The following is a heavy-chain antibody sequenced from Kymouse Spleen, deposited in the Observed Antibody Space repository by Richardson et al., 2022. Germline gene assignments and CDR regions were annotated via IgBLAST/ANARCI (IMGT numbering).Heavy chain of an antibody. D-gene: IGHD3-10*01. Sequence: QVQLQQWGAGLLKPSETLSLTCAVYGGSFSGYYWSWIRQPPGKGLEWIGEINHSGSTNYNPSLKSRVTISVDTSKNQFSLKLSSVTAADTAVYYCARDYYGSGSYYKNYYYGMDVWGQGTTVTVSS. J-gene: IGHJ6*02. CDR3: ARDYYGSGSYYKNYYYGMDV. CDR1: GGSFSGYY. CDR2: INHSGST. V-gene: IGHV4-34*01.